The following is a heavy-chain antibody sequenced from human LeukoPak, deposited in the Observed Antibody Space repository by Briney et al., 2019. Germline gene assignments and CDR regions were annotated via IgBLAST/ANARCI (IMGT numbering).Heavy chain of an antibody. CDR1: GFTLSENN. CDR3: AKGGPIDY. Sequence: GGSLRLSCAASGFTLSENNVHWVRQAPGKGLEWVALISYDGSDKNYADSVKGRFTISRDNSKNTLYLQMSSLRAEDTAVYYCAKGGPIDYWGQGTLVTISS. V-gene: IGHV3-30*18. J-gene: IGHJ4*02. CDR2: ISYDGSDK.